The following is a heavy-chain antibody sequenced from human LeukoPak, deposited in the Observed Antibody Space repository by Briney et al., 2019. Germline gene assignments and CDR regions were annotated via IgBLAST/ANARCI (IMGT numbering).Heavy chain of an antibody. D-gene: IGHD3-10*01. Sequence: GGSLRLSCTASGLTFSTSGFNWVRQAPGKGLEWVASIGPTGSDRYHADSIKGRFTISRDNANNFLYLQMNSLRAEDTAVYYCAKDDGFSFDLWGRGTLVTVSS. CDR2: IGPTGSDR. J-gene: IGHJ2*01. CDR3: AKDDGFSFDL. CDR1: GLTFSTSG. V-gene: IGHV3-21*06.